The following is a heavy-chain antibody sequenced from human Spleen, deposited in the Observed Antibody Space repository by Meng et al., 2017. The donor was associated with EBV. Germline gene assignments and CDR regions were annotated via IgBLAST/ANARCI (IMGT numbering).Heavy chain of an antibody. CDR3: ARGPYYE. CDR1: GGSLISYY. CDR2: INQSGSI. Sequence: QAPLRHWVAALLKPSGTLSLTCAVSGGSLISYYWSWIRQPPGKGLEWIGEINQSGSIYYNPSLMGRVTISGDTSGNQFSLKLISVTAADTAVYYCARGPYYEWGQGTLVTVSS. V-gene: IGHV4-34*01. D-gene: IGHD1-26*01. J-gene: IGHJ4*02.